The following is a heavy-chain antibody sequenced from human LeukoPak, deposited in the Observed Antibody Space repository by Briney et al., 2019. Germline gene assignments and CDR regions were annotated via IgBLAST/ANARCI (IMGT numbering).Heavy chain of an antibody. Sequence: GGSLRLSCAASGFTFSSYGMHWVRRAPGKGLERVAVIWYDGSNKYYADSVKGRFTISRDNSKNTLYLQMNSLRAEDTAVYYCARERRDSSSLQYWGQGTLVTVSS. J-gene: IGHJ4*02. CDR1: GFTFSSYG. CDR3: ARERRDSSSLQY. V-gene: IGHV3-33*01. CDR2: IWYDGSNK. D-gene: IGHD6-13*01.